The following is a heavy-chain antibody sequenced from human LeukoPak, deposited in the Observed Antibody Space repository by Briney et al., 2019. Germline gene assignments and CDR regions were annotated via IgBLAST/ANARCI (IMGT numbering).Heavy chain of an antibody. D-gene: IGHD5-18*01. Sequence: SETLSLTCTVSDGSISSRSYYWGWIRQPPGKGLEWIGSIYYSGSTYYNPSLKSRVTISVDTSKNQFSLKLSSVTAADTAVYYCARDLGTRGYSYGYHDAFDIWDQGTMVTVSS. CDR2: IYYSGST. CDR3: ARDLGTRGYSYGYHDAFDI. J-gene: IGHJ3*02. V-gene: IGHV4-39*07. CDR1: DGSISSRSYY.